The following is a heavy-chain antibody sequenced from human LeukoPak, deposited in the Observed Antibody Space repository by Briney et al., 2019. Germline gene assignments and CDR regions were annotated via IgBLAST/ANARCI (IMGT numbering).Heavy chain of an antibody. Sequence: SETLSLTCAVYGGSFSGYYWSWIRQPPGKGLEWIGEINHSGSTNYNPSLKSRVTISVDTSKNQFSLQLNSVTPEDTAVYYCARDSFGGPRDWGQGTLVTVSS. CDR3: ARDSFGGPRD. V-gene: IGHV4-34*01. CDR1: GGSFSGYY. D-gene: IGHD3-10*01. CDR2: INHSGST. J-gene: IGHJ4*02.